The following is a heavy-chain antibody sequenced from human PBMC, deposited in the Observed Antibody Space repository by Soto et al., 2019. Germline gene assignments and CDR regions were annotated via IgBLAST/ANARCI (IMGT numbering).Heavy chain of an antibody. D-gene: IGHD3-16*02. CDR2: IDSSGST. CDR3: ASRYLY. V-gene: IGHV4-30-4*01. J-gene: IGHJ4*02. Sequence: SGDSISNGDYYWSWIRQPPGRGLEWIGYIDSSGSTYYNPSLKSRLTMSVDMSKNQFSLRLTSVTAADTAVYYCASRYLYWGQGLLVTVSS. CDR1: GDSISNGDYY.